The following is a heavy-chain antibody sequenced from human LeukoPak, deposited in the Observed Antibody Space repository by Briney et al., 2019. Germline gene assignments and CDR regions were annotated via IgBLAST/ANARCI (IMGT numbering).Heavy chain of an antibody. V-gene: IGHV3-15*01. CDR3: ARLVYYYDSSGYYPTNQYDAFDI. Sequence: GGSLRLSCAASGFTFSNAWMSWVRQAPGKGLEWVGRIKSKTDGGTTDYAAPVKGRFTISRDNSKNTLYLQMNSLRAEDTAVYYCARLVYYYDSSGYYPTNQYDAFDIWGQGTMVTVSS. J-gene: IGHJ3*02. CDR2: IKSKTDGGTT. CDR1: GFTFSNAW. D-gene: IGHD3-22*01.